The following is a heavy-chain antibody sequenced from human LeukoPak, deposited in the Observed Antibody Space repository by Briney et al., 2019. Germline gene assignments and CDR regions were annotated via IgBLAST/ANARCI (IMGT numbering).Heavy chain of an antibody. D-gene: IGHD2-15*01. CDR1: GYTLTELS. J-gene: IGHJ5*02. V-gene: IGHV1-24*01. CDR3: ATKGSMYCSGGSCFWS. Sequence: GASVEVSCKVSGYTLTELSMHWVRQAPGKGLEWMGGFDPEDGETIYAQKFQGRVTMTEDTSTDTAYMELSSLRSEDTAVYYCATKGSMYCSGGSCFWSWGQGTLVTVSS. CDR2: FDPEDGET.